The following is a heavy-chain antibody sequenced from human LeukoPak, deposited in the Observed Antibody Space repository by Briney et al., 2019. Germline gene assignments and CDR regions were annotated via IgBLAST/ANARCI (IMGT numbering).Heavy chain of an antibody. D-gene: IGHD6-13*01. V-gene: IGHV3-53*01. CDR3: ARGPPSRAAAGMRYFDY. Sequence: SGGSLRLSCAASGFTFSSNYRSWVRQAPGKGLEWVSVIYSGGSTYYADSVKGRFTIPRDNSKNTLYLQMNSLRAEDTAVYYCARGPPSRAAAGMRYFDYWGQGTLVTVSS. J-gene: IGHJ4*02. CDR1: GFTFSSNY. CDR2: IYSGGST.